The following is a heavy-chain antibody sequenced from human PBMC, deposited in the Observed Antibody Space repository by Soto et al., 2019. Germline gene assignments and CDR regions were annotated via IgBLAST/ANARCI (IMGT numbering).Heavy chain of an antibody. Sequence: LRLSCAASGFTFSSYAMSWVRQAPGKGLEWVSTISSSGGSTYYADSVKGRFTISRDNSKNTLYLQMNSLRAEDTAVYYCAKDGLGAYTYGSYYFDYWGQGTLVTVSS. J-gene: IGHJ4*02. D-gene: IGHD3-10*01. CDR2: ISSSGGST. CDR1: GFTFSSYA. V-gene: IGHV3-23*01. CDR3: AKDGLGAYTYGSYYFDY.